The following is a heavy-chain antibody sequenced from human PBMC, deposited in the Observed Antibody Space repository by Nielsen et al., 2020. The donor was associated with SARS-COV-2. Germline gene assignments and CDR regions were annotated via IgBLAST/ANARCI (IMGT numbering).Heavy chain of an antibody. CDR2: ISWNSGSI. J-gene: IGHJ5*02. V-gene: IGHV3-9*01. Sequence: GGSLRLSCAASGFTFDDYAMHWVRQAPGKGLEWVSGISWNSGSIGYADSVKGRFTISRDNAKNSLYLQMNSLRAEDTALYYCAKETYHDYYGSGRGWFDPWGQGTLVTVSS. CDR3: AKETYHDYYGSGRGWFDP. D-gene: IGHD3-10*01. CDR1: GFTFDDYA.